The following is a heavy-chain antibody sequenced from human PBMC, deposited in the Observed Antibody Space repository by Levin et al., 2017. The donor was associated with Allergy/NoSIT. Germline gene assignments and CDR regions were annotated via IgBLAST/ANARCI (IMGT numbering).Heavy chain of an antibody. Sequence: GGSLRLSCAASGFTFSSYAMSWVRQAPGKGLEWVSAISGSGGSTYYADSVKGRFTISRDNSKNTLYLQMNSLRAEDTAVYYCAKEGYGVTMVRGVIFDYWGQGTLVTVSS. CDR1: GFTFSSYA. J-gene: IGHJ4*02. CDR2: ISGSGGST. D-gene: IGHD3-10*01. CDR3: AKEGYGVTMVRGVIFDY. V-gene: IGHV3-23*01.